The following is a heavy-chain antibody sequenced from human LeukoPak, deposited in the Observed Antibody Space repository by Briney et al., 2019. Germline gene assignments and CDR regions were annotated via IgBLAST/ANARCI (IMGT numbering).Heavy chain of an antibody. Sequence: ASVKVSCKASGYTFTGYYMHWVRQAPGQGLEWMGWINPNSGGTNYAQKFQGRVTMTRDTSISTAYMELSRLRSDDTAVYYCERARYDILTGYYPFDIWGQGTMVTVSS. CDR3: ERARYDILTGYYPFDI. D-gene: IGHD3-9*01. CDR1: GYTFTGYY. J-gene: IGHJ3*02. V-gene: IGHV1-2*02. CDR2: INPNSGGT.